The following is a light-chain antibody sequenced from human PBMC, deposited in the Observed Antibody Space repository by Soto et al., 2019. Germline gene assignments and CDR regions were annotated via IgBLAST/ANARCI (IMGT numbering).Light chain of an antibody. Sequence: QSALTQPPSASGSPGQSVTISCPGPSSDVGGYNYVSWYQQHPGKAPTLLIYEVSKRPSGVPDRFSGSKSGNTASLTVSGLQAEDEADYYCSSYAGSNQPVVFGGGTKLTVL. CDR2: EVS. CDR1: SSDVGGYNY. CDR3: SSYAGSNQPVV. J-gene: IGLJ2*01. V-gene: IGLV2-8*01.